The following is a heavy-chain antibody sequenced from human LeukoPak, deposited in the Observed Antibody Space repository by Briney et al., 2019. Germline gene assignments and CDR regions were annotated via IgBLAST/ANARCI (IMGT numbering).Heavy chain of an antibody. CDR2: IYTSGTP. V-gene: IGHV4-4*07. J-gene: IGHJ4*02. CDR3: ARNYFGVSWGPDRYYFVY. Sequence: SETLSLTCTVSSGSISSYYWSCIRQPAGNGLEWIGRIYTSGTPNYNPSLKSRVTMSVDTSKNQFSLKLSSVTAAATAIYYCARNYFGVSWGPDRYYFVYWGQRTLVTVSS. CDR1: SGSISSYY. D-gene: IGHD3-16*01.